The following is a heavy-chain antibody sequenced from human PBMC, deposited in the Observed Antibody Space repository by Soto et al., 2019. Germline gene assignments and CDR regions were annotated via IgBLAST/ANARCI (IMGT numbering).Heavy chain of an antibody. CDR1: GYIFTNYG. J-gene: IGHJ4*02. Sequence: ASVKVSCKASGYIFTNYGIHWVRQAPGQRLEWMGWFDVGNGDTKYSQKFQDRVTITTDTSASTAYMELSSLRSEDTAVYYCARDESRPRSNFGYWGQGTLVTVS. V-gene: IGHV1-3*01. CDR3: ARDESRPRSNFGY. CDR2: FDVGNGDT.